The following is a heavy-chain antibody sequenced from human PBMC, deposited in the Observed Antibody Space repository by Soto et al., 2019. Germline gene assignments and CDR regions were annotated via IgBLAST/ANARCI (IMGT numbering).Heavy chain of an antibody. CDR2: INHSGST. CDR1: GGSFSGYY. D-gene: IGHD4-17*01. J-gene: IGHJ6*02. V-gene: IGHV4-34*01. Sequence: SETLSLTCAVYGGSFSGYYWSWIRQPPGKGLEWIGEINHSGSTNYNPSLKSRVTISVDTSKNQFSLKLSSVTAADTAVYYCAGLPVDYGGDYYYYGMDVWGQGTTVTVSS. CDR3: AGLPVDYGGDYYYYGMDV.